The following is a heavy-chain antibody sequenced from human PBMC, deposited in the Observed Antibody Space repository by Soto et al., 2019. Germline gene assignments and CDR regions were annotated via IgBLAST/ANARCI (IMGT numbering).Heavy chain of an antibody. CDR3: ARLKEYSGYDEGGFDY. J-gene: IGHJ4*02. CDR1: GYSFTSYW. Sequence: GESLKISCKGSGYSFTSYWIGWVRQMPGKGLEWMGIIYPGDSDTRYSPSFQGQVTISADKSISTAYLQWSSLKASDTAMYYCARLKEYSGYDEGGFDYWGQGTLVTVSS. V-gene: IGHV5-51*01. D-gene: IGHD5-12*01. CDR2: IYPGDSDT.